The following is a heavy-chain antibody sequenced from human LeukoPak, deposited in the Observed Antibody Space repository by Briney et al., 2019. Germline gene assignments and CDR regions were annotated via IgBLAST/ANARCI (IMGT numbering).Heavy chain of an antibody. CDR1: GFTFSNYA. CDR3: ARTSQTFDC. V-gene: IGHV3-30*04. J-gene: IGHJ4*02. Sequence: GGSLRLSCAASGFTFSNYAMNWVRQAPGKGLEWVAVISYDGRNKYYADSVKGRFTSSRDNSKNTLYLQMNSLSPEDTAVYYCARTSQTFDCWGQGTLVTVSS. CDR2: ISYDGRNK.